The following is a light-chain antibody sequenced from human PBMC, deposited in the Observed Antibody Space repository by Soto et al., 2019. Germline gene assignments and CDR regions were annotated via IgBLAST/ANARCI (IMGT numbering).Light chain of an antibody. CDR2: EAS. V-gene: IGKV1-5*01. J-gene: IGKJ4*01. Sequence: DIQMTQSPSTLSASVGDRVTITCRASQSIKNWLAWYQQKPGTAPKLLIYEASTLERGVPSRFSGSGSGTESTRTISSLQADDFATYFCQQYDDYPLTCGGGTKVEIK. CDR1: QSIKNW. CDR3: QQYDDYPLT.